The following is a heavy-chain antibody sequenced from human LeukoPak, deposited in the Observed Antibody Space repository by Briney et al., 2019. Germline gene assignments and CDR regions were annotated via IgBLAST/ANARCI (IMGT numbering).Heavy chain of an antibody. J-gene: IGHJ6*02. CDR3: SLGQAHGMDV. V-gene: IGHV3-23*01. CDR1: GFTFSSSA. CDR2: ISNNGGYT. Sequence: GGSLRLSCAASGFTFSSSAMSWVRQAPGKGLEWVSAISNNGGYTYYADSVQGRFTISRDNAKNTLYLQMNSLRAEDTAVYYCSLGQAHGMDVWGQGTTVTVSS. D-gene: IGHD3-16*01.